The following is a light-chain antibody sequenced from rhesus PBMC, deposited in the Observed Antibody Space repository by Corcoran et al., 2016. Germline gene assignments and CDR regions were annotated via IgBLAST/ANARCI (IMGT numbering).Light chain of an antibody. CDR3: QQQNSRPWT. Sequence: EIVMTQSPATLSLSPGERATLSCRASQSVSSSLAWYQQKPGQAPRLPIDGAASRATGIPDRFSGSGSGNELTLTISSLQSEDFTTYYCQQQNSRPWTFGQGTKVEIK. V-gene: IGKV3-24*03. J-gene: IGKJ1*01. CDR2: GAA. CDR1: QSVSSS.